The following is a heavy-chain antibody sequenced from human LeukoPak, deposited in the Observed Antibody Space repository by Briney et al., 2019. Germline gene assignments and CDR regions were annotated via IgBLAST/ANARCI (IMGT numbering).Heavy chain of an antibody. CDR2: IIPILGIA. Sequence: SVKVSCKASGGTFSSYAISWVRQAPGQGLEWMGRIIPILGIANYAQKFQGRVTITADKSTSTAYMELSSLRSEDTAVYYCARDRAYSYGRPDNWFDPWGQGTLVTVSS. CDR1: GGTFSSYA. V-gene: IGHV1-69*04. J-gene: IGHJ5*02. D-gene: IGHD5-18*01. CDR3: ARDRAYSYGRPDNWFDP.